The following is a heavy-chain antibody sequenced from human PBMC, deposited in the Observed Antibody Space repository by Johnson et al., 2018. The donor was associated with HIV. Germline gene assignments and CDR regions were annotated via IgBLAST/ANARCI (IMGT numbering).Heavy chain of an antibody. CDR1: GITFSRFP. CDR3: AKGRYSSSWYLAGAFDI. CDR2: ISSDESYI. J-gene: IGHJ3*02. Sequence: QVQLVESGGGVVQPGRSLRLSCAASGITFSRFPMNWVRQAPGKGLEWVAVISSDESYIHYGDSVKGRFIVSKDNSKNTLYLQMNSLRAEDTAIYYCAKGRYSSSWYLAGAFDIWGQGTMVTVSS. V-gene: IGHV3-30*04. D-gene: IGHD6-13*01.